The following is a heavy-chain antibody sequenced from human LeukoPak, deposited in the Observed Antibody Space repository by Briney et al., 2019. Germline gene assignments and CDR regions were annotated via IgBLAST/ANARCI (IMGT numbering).Heavy chain of an antibody. CDR1: GFTFSDYW. Sequence: GGSLRLSCAASGFTFSDYWMNWVRQAPGKGLEWVANIKKDGSEKYCVDSVKGRFTISRDNSKNMMYLQMNSLRIEDTAVYYCTEYDFWSGYPPLDYWGQGTLVSVSS. CDR2: IKKDGSEK. J-gene: IGHJ4*02. CDR3: TEYDFWSGYPPLDY. V-gene: IGHV3-7*01. D-gene: IGHD3-3*01.